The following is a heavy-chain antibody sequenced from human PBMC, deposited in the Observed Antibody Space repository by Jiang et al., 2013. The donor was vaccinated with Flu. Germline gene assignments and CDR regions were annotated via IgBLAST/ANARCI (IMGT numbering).Heavy chain of an antibody. CDR2: IFYTGST. Sequence: GPGLVKPSETLSLTCTVSGDSVSSGSYYWNWIRQPPGKGLEWIGYIFYTGSTNYNPSLKSRVTISVDTSKNQFSLKLSSVTAADTAVYYCARDPDYGDYGSQGAFDIWGQGTMVIVSS. CDR1: GDSVSSGSYY. D-gene: IGHD4-17*01. V-gene: IGHV4-61*01. J-gene: IGHJ3*02. CDR3: ARDPDYGDYGSQGAFDI.